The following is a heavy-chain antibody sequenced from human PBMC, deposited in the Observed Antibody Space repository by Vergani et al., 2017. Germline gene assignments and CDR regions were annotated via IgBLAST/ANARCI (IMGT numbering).Heavy chain of an antibody. CDR3: ATSGTYGEDYFDY. D-gene: IGHD1-26*01. J-gene: IGHJ4*02. Sequence: QVQLVESGGGVVQPGRSLRLSCAASGFSFSAYGMNWVRQTPGKGLEWVAFIRYDGSDKYYTASVKGRFTISRDNSKNIVYLQMNSLRVDDTALYYCATSGTYGEDYFDYWGQGALVNVST. V-gene: IGHV3-30*02. CDR1: GFSFSAYG. CDR2: IRYDGSDK.